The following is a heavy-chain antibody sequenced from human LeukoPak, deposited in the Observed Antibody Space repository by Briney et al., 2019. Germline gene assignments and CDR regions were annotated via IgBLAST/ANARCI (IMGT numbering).Heavy chain of an antibody. CDR3: ARSYDYVWGSYRYFGGYFDY. CDR2: ISSSGSTI. J-gene: IGHJ4*02. CDR1: GFTFSDYY. D-gene: IGHD3-16*02. V-gene: IGHV3-11*04. Sequence: PGGSLRLSCAASGFTFSDYYMSWIRQAPGKGLEWVSYISSSGSTIYYADSVKGRFTISRDNAKNSLYLQMNSLRAEDTAVYYCARSYDYVWGSYRYFGGYFDYWGQGTLVTVSS.